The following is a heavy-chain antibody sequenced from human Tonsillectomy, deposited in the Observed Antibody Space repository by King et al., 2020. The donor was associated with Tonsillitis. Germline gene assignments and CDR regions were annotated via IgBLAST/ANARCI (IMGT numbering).Heavy chain of an antibody. Sequence: VQLQESGPGLVKPSQTLSLTCTVSGGSISSGDYYWSWIRQPPGKDLEWIGYIYYSGSTYYNPSLKSRVTISVETSKNQFSLKLSSVTAADTAVYYCARDMVFYDSSGYFNAFDIWGQGTMVTVSS. CDR3: ARDMVFYDSSGYFNAFDI. V-gene: IGHV4-30-4*01. CDR2: IYYSGST. J-gene: IGHJ3*02. CDR1: GGSISSGDYY. D-gene: IGHD3-22*01.